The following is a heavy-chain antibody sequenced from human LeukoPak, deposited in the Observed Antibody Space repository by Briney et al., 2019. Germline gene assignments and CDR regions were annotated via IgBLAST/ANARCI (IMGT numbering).Heavy chain of an antibody. CDR1: GYTFTGYY. CDR3: ARDRVWVVGATTAPHAFDI. J-gene: IGHJ3*02. Sequence: GASVKVSCKASGYTFTGYYMLWVRQAPGQGLEWMGWINPNSGGTNYAQKFQGRVTMTRDTSISTAYMELSRLRSDDTAVYYCARDRVWVVGATTAPHAFDIWGQGTMVTVSS. CDR2: INPNSGGT. V-gene: IGHV1-2*02. D-gene: IGHD1-26*01.